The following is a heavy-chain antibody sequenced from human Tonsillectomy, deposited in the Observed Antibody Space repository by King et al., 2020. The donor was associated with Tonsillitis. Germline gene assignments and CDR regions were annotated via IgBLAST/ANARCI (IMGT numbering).Heavy chain of an antibody. CDR1: GFSLSTSGVG. D-gene: IGHD3-9*01. V-gene: IGHV2-5*02. J-gene: IGHJ1*01. CDR2: IYWDDDK. Sequence: TLKESGPTLVKPTQTLTLTCTFSGFSLSTSGVGVGWIRQPPGKALEWLALIYWDDDKRYSPSLKSRLTITKDTSKNQVVLTMTNMEPVDTATYYCALLTAAEYFQHWGQGTLVTVSS. CDR3: ALLTAAEYFQH.